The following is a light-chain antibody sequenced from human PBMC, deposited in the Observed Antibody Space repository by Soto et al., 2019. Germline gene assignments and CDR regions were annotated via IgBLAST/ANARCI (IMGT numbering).Light chain of an antibody. CDR1: SGYSNYK. CDR2: VGTGGIVG. Sequence: QSVLAQPPSASASRGASVTLTCTLSSGYSNYKVDWYQQRPGKGPRFVMRVGTGGIVGSRGDGIPDRFSVLGSGLNRYLTIKNIQEEDESDYHCGADHGSGSYFVVVFGGGTKVTVL. CDR3: GADHGSGSYFVVV. V-gene: IGLV9-49*03. J-gene: IGLJ2*01.